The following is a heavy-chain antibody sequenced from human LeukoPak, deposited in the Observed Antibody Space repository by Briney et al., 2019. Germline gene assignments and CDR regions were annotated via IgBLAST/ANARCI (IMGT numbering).Heavy chain of an antibody. V-gene: IGHV4-30-2*01. CDR3: AREVSGDFDY. D-gene: IGHD5/OR15-5a*01. CDR2: IYHSGST. Sequence: SETLSLTCTVSGGSISSGGYYWSWIRQPPGKGLEWIGYIYHSGSTYYNPSLKSRVTISVDRSKNQFSLKLSSVTAADTAVYYCAREVSGDFDYWGQGTLVTVSS. CDR1: GGSISSGGYY. J-gene: IGHJ4*02.